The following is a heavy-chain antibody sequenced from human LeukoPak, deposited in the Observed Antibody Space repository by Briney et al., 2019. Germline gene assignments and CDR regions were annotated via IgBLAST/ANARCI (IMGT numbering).Heavy chain of an antibody. D-gene: IGHD6-19*01. CDR1: GFTFSNYS. Sequence: GGSLRLSCAGSGFTFSNYSINWVRQAPGKGLEWVSSISPSSHYIYYADSVRGRFTISRDNSKNTLYLQMNSLRPEDTAVYYCARVMRYSSGWYDAADYWGQGTLVTVSS. CDR2: ISPSSHYI. CDR3: ARVMRYSSGWYDAADY. J-gene: IGHJ4*02. V-gene: IGHV3-21*01.